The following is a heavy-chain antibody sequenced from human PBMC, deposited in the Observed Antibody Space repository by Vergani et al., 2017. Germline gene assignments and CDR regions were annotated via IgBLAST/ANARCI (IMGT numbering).Heavy chain of an antibody. CDR1: GGSISSYY. CDR2: IYYSGST. D-gene: IGHD4-11*01. CDR3: ARGYSNFENWFDP. J-gene: IGHJ5*02. Sequence: QVQLQESGPALVKPSETLSLTCTVSGGSISSYYWSWIRQPPGKGLEWIGYIYYSGSTNYNPSLKSRVTISLDTSKNQFSLKLSSVTAADTAVYYCARGYSNFENWFDPWGQGTLVTVSS. V-gene: IGHV4-59*01.